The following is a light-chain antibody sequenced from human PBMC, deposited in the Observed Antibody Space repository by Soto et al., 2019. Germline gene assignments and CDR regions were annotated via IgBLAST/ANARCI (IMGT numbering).Light chain of an antibody. CDR1: QNVSNW. V-gene: IGKV1-5*03. J-gene: IGKJ2*01. CDR2: KAS. CDR3: QQYSREST. Sequence: DVEMTQSPSTLPTSIGDRVTINCRASQNVSNWLGWYQQKPGKAPKLLIYKASRLESGVPSRFSAGGSGTDFSLTINSPQSDDFATYFCQQYSRESTFGQGTKLEIK.